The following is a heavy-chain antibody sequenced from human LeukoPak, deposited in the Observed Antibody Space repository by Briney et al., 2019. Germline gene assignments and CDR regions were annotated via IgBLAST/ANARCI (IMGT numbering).Heavy chain of an antibody. J-gene: IGHJ6*03. CDR3: ARGVLRKYYYYYMDV. V-gene: IGHV4-34*01. CDR2: IKHSGST. D-gene: IGHD2/OR15-2a*01. CDR1: GGSISSGGYY. Sequence: SETLSLTCAVSGGSISSGGYYWSWIRQPPGKGLEWIGEIKHSGSTNYNPSLKSRVTISVDTSKNQFSLKLSSVTAADTAVYYCARGVLRKYYYYYMDVWGKGTTVTVSS.